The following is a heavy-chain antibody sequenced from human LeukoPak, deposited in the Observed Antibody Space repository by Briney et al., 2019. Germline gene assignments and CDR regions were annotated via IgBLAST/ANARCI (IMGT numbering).Heavy chain of an antibody. CDR1: GYTLTELS. V-gene: IGHV1-24*01. D-gene: IGHD1-1*01. CDR3: ATGGTTVTEYYYYYMDI. J-gene: IGHJ6*03. Sequence: ASVKVSCKVSGYTLTELSMHWVRQAPGKGLEWMGGFDPEDCETIYAQKFQGRVTMTEDTSTDTAYMELSSLRSEDTAVYCCATGGTTVTEYYYYYMDIWGKGTTVTVSS. CDR2: FDPEDCET.